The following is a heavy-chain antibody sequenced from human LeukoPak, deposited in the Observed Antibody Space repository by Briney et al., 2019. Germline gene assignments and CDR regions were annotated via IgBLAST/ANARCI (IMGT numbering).Heavy chain of an antibody. D-gene: IGHD3-22*01. V-gene: IGHV3-33*01. CDR3: ARLFGGYYDSSGYYFGTATFDY. CDR1: GFTFSSYG. CDR2: IWYDGSNK. Sequence: GGSLRLSCAASGFTFSSYGMHWVRQAPGKGLEWVAVIWYDGSNKYYADSVKGRFTISRDNSKNTLYLQMNSLRAEDTAVYYCARLFGGYYDSSGYYFGTATFDYWGQGTLVTVSS. J-gene: IGHJ4*02.